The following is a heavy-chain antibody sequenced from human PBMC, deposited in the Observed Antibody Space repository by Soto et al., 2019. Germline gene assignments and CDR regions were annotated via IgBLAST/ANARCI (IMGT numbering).Heavy chain of an antibody. CDR3: AKASATGKSDGMDV. J-gene: IGHJ6*02. D-gene: IGHD7-27*01. CDR1: GFTFRSYA. V-gene: IGHV3-23*01. CDR2: ITSNGYT. Sequence: EVQLLESGGGLVQPGGSLRLSCVASGFTFRSYAMSWVRQAPGTGLEWVSTITSNGYTAYADSVKGRFTVSRDNSENSFSLQKSRLRPDDTAVYYCAKASATGKSDGMDVWGQGGTVTVSS.